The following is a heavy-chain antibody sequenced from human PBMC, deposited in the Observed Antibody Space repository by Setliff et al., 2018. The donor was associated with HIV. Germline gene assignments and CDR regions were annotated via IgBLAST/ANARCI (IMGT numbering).Heavy chain of an antibody. CDR2: ITSSGATT. J-gene: IGHJ6*03. V-gene: IGHV3-11*04. D-gene: IGHD1-26*01. CDR3: ARESWELLGGDYYYYYMDV. CDR1: GFIFSEYY. Sequence: PGGSLRLSCVASGFIFSEYYMTWIRQAPGKGLECISYITSSGATTYYAGSVKGRFTISRDNAKNSLYLQMNNLRAEDTAVYYCARESWELLGGDYYYYYMDVWGKGTTVTVSS.